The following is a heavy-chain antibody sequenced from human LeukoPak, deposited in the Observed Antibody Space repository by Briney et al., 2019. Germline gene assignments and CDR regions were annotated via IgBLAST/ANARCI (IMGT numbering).Heavy chain of an antibody. Sequence: GGSLRLSCAASGFTFSSYEMNWVRQAPGKGLEWVSYISISGSTIYNADSVKGRFTISRDNAKNSLYLQMNSLRAEDTAVYYCVRRSSGWPFDYWGQGTLVTVSS. CDR1: GFTFSSYE. CDR3: VRRSSGWPFDY. V-gene: IGHV3-48*03. D-gene: IGHD6-19*01. J-gene: IGHJ4*02. CDR2: ISISGSTI.